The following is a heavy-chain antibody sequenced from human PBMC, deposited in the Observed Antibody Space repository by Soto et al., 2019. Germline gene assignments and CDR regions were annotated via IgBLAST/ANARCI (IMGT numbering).Heavy chain of an antibody. J-gene: IGHJ4*02. Sequence: QVQLQESGPGLVKPSGTLSLTCAVSGGSISSSNWWSWVRQPPGKGLEWIGEIYHSGSTNYNPSLTVRGSMSVAKANNQIPLKLSTVTAGAAAADCCARADVGTSSGPFGYWGRGTLFTVS. CDR2: IYHSGST. CDR3: ARADVGTSSGPFGY. CDR1: GGSISSSNW. V-gene: IGHV4-4*01. D-gene: IGHD6-25*01.